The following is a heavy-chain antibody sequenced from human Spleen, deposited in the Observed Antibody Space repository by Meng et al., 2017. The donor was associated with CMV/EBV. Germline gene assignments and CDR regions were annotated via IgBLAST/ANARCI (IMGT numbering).Heavy chain of an antibody. D-gene: IGHD3-3*01. J-gene: IGHJ5*02. Sequence: GSLRLSCTVSGASIGNYYWSWIRQPPGQGLEWIGNFDYRGSTNYNPTFKSRVTISVDTSKNQFSLSLSSVTAADTAVYYCARVSAITIFGVDTGGWFDPWGQGTLVTVSS. V-gene: IGHV4-59*08. CDR3: ARVSAITIFGVDTGGWFDP. CDR1: GASIGNYY. CDR2: FDYRGST.